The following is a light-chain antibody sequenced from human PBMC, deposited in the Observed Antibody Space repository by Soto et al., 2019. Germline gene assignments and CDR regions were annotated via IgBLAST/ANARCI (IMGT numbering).Light chain of an antibody. J-gene: IGKJ1*01. CDR2: KAS. Sequence: DIQMTQSPSTLSTSVGARVTITCRASQSVSYWLAWYQKKPGKAPNLLIYKASHLESGVPSRFSGSGSGTDFTLTISSLQPDDFATYYCQPYNSDSRTFGQGTKVDIK. CDR3: QPYNSDSRT. CDR1: QSVSYW. V-gene: IGKV1-5*03.